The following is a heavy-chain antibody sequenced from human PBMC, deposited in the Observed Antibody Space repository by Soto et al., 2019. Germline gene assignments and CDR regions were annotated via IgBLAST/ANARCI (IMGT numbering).Heavy chain of an antibody. J-gene: IGHJ4*02. Sequence: PSETLSLTCSVSGRSMSSKYWSWIRQSPDKGLEWLGYVFYGGTDYNPSLGGRVSISVETSKSQFSLKLTSVTVADTAVYYCASYRGSLYFESWGPGILVTVSS. CDR2: VFYGGT. CDR3: ASYRGSLYFES. D-gene: IGHD3-16*01. CDR1: GRSMSSKY. V-gene: IGHV4-59*01.